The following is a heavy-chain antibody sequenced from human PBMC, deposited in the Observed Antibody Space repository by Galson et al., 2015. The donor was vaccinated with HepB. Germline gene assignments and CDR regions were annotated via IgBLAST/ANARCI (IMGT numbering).Heavy chain of an antibody. Sequence: SVKVSCKASGYTFTGYYMHWVRQAPGQGLEWMGRINPNSGGTNYAQKFQGRVTMTRDTSISTAYMELSRLRSDDTAVYYCAADFWSGCRGAHYYYMDVWGKGTTVTVSS. D-gene: IGHD3-3*01. V-gene: IGHV1-2*06. J-gene: IGHJ6*03. CDR3: AADFWSGCRGAHYYYMDV. CDR1: GYTFTGYY. CDR2: INPNSGGT.